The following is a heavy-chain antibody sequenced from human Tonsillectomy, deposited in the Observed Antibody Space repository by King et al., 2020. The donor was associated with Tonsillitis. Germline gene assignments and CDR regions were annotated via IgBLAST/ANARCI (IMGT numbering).Heavy chain of an antibody. Sequence: VQLQESGPGLVKPSETLSLTCTASGGSISSYYWSWIRQPAGKGLEWIGRIYTSENTNYNPSLKGRVTLSVDTSKNQFSLKMSSVTAADTAVYYCARGSATLVRGLIIHNGMDVWGQGTTVTVSS. J-gene: IGHJ6*02. V-gene: IGHV4-4*07. D-gene: IGHD3-10*01. CDR1: GGSISSYY. CDR2: IYTSENT. CDR3: ARGSATLVRGLIIHNGMDV.